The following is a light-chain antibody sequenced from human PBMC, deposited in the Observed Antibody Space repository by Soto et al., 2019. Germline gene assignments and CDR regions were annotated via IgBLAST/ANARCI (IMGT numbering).Light chain of an antibody. CDR1: QSVSSN. CDR3: QQYNNWPPLT. J-gene: IGKJ4*01. Sequence: EIVMTQSPATLSVSPGERATLSCRASQSVSSNLAWYQQKPGQAPRLLIYGASTRATGIPARFSGSGSGTEVPLTISSLQSEDFAFYYCQQYNNWPPLTFGGETKVDIK. CDR2: GAS. V-gene: IGKV3-15*01.